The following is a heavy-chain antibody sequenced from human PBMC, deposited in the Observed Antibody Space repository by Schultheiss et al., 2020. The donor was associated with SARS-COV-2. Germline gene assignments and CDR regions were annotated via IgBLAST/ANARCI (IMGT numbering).Heavy chain of an antibody. CDR2: INHSGST. CDR3: ARSHRRGWFDP. Sequence: SQTLSLTCTVSGGSVNIGSYSWSWIRQPPGKGLEWIGEINHSGSTNYNPSLKSRVTISVDKSKNQFSLKLSSVTAADTAVYYCARSHRRGWFDPWGQGALVTVSS. V-gene: IGHV4-61*01. CDR1: GGSVNIGSYS. D-gene: IGHD3-10*01. J-gene: IGHJ5*02.